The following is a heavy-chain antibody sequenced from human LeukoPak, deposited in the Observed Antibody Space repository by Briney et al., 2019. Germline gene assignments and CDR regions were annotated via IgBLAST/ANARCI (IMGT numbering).Heavy chain of an antibody. Sequence: ASVKVSCKASGYTFTSYFMHWMRQAPGQEPEWMGIINPRGGSTEYSHKFQGRLTMTSDTSTSTVYMELNSLRSEDTAVYFCARVGVTAATADYWGQGTLVTVSS. D-gene: IGHD6-25*01. CDR1: GYTFTSYF. J-gene: IGHJ4*02. CDR2: INPRGGST. CDR3: ARVGVTAATADY. V-gene: IGHV1-46*01.